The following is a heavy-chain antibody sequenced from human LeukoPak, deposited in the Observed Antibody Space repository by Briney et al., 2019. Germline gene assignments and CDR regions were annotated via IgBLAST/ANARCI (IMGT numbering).Heavy chain of an antibody. CDR2: ISWNSGSI. D-gene: IGHD2-21*01. CDR1: GFTFDDYA. V-gene: IGHV3-9*01. J-gene: IGHJ4*02. Sequence: GGSLRLSCAASGFTFDDYAMHWVRQAPGKGLEWVSGISWNSGSIGYADSVKGRFTISRDNAKNSLYLQMNSLRAEDTALYYCAKGGEYSLYYFDYWGQGTLVTVSS. CDR3: AKGGEYSLYYFDY.